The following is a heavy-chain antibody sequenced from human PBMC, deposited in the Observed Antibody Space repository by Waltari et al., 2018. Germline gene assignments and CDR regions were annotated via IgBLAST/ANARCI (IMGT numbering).Heavy chain of an antibody. D-gene: IGHD6-13*01. CDR2: IRYDESNK. V-gene: IGHV3-30*02. J-gene: IGHJ4*02. CDR3: AKGWRIAAAGTGLEFDY. Sequence: QVQLVESGGGVVQPGGSLSLSCAASGFTFSSYGVHWVRQASGQGQGWVAFIRYDESNKYYADSVKGRFTISRDNSKNTLYLQMNSLGAEDTAVYYCAKGWRIAAAGTGLEFDYWGQGTLVTVSS. CDR1: GFTFSSYG.